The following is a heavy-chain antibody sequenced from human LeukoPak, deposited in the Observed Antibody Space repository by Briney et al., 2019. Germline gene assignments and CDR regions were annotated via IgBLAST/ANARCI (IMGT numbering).Heavy chain of an antibody. J-gene: IGHJ4*01. CDR3: AKYTSGTSYRGLDQ. V-gene: IGHV3-33*06. CDR2: IWYDGSNK. D-gene: IGHD3-10*01. CDR1: GFTFSSYG. Sequence: PGGSLRLSCAASGFTFSSYGMHWVRQAPGKGLEWVAVIWYDGSNKYYADSVKGRFTISRDNSKNTLYLQMNSLRAEDTAVYSCAKYTSGTSYRGLDQWGHGTLVTVSS.